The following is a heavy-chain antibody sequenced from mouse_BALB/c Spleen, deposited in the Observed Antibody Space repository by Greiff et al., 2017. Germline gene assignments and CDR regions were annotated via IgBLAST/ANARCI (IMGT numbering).Heavy chain of an antibody. J-gene: IGHJ4*01. CDR1: GFTFTDYY. CDR3: ARRDYGSNYAMDY. Sequence: EVKLVESGGGLVQPGGSLRLSCAPSGFTFTDYYMSWVRQPPGKALEWLGFIRNKANGYTTEYSASVKGRFTISRDNSQSILYLQMNTLRAEDSATYYCARRDYGSNYAMDYWGQGTSVTVSS. CDR2: IRNKANGYTT. D-gene: IGHD1-1*01. V-gene: IGHV7-3*02.